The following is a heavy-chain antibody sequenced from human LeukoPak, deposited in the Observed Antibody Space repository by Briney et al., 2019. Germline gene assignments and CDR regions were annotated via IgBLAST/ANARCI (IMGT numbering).Heavy chain of an antibody. D-gene: IGHD2-2*01. CDR2: INAGNGNT. V-gene: IGHV1-3*01. Sequence: GGSLRLSCAASGYTFTSYAMHWVRQAPGQRLEWMGWINAGNGNTKYSQKFQGRVTITRDTSASTAYMELSSLRSEDTAVYYCARGEVPAAPFDYWGQGTLVTVSS. J-gene: IGHJ4*02. CDR1: GYTFTSYA. CDR3: ARGEVPAAPFDY.